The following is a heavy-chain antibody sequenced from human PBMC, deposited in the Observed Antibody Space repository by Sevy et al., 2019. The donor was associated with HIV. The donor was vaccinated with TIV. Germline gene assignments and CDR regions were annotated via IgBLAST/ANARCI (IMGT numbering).Heavy chain of an antibody. CDR1: RFTFSSYA. J-gene: IGHJ5*02. Sequence: GGSLRLSCAASRFTFSSYAMSWVRQAPGKGLEWVSAISGSGGSTYYADSVKGRFTISRDNSKNTLYLQMNSLRAEDTAVYYCAKDASPTTVSGNWFDPWGQGTLVTVSS. V-gene: IGHV3-23*01. CDR3: AKDASPTTVSGNWFDP. D-gene: IGHD4-17*01. CDR2: ISGSGGST.